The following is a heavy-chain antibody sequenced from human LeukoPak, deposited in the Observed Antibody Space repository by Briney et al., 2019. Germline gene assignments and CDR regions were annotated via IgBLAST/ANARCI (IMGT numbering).Heavy chain of an antibody. D-gene: IGHD1-26*01. Sequence: ASVKVSCKASGYTFTGYYIHWVRQAPGQGLEWMGWINTNTGNPTYAQGFTGRFVFSLETSVSTSYLQISSLKAEDTAVYYCARGRGSSARLGYYYYYIDVWGKGTTVTVSS. J-gene: IGHJ6*03. CDR3: ARGRGSSARLGYYYYYIDV. CDR1: GYTFTGYY. V-gene: IGHV7-4-1*02. CDR2: INTNTGNP.